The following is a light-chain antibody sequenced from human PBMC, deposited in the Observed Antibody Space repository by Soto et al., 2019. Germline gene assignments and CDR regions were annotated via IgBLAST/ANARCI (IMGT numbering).Light chain of an antibody. Sequence: DIQMTQSPSSLSASVGDRVTITCRASQSISRYLNWYQQKPGKAPKLLIYTASSLQSGVPSRFSXXXXXTXXTLTISSLQPEXFATYYCQQSYSLTTFGGGTKVEIK. V-gene: IGKV1-39*01. CDR1: QSISRY. CDR2: TAS. J-gene: IGKJ4*01. CDR3: QQSYSLTT.